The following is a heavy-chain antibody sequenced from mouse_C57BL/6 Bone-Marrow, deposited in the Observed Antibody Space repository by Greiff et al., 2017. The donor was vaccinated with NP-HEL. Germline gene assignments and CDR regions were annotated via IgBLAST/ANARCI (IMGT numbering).Heavy chain of an antibody. Sequence: QVQLQQPGAELVRPGTSVKLSCKASGYTFTSYWMHWVKQRPGQGLEWIGVIDPSDSYTNYNQKFKGKATLTVDTSSSTAYMQLSSLESEDCAVYYCARRRLRRDWYCDVWGTGTTVTVSS. CDR2: IDPSDSYT. V-gene: IGHV1-59*01. CDR3: ARRRLRRDWYCDV. CDR1: GYTFTSYW. D-gene: IGHD2-2*01. J-gene: IGHJ1*03.